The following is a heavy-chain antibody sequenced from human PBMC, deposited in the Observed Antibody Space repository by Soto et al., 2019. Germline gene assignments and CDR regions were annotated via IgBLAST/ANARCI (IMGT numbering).Heavy chain of an antibody. CDR2: ISGSGGSA. CDR3: VKKTGMASWNTGNGCDP. J-gene: IGHJ5*02. Sequence: GGSLRLSCAASGFTFSSSAMSWVRQAPGKGLEWVSAISGSGGSAYYADSVKGRFTMSRDNSNNTLFLQLNSLRARDTAIYSRVKKTGMASWNTGNGCDPWGQGTRVTAPQ. CDR1: GFTFSSSA. D-gene: IGHD1-1*01. V-gene: IGHV3-23*01.